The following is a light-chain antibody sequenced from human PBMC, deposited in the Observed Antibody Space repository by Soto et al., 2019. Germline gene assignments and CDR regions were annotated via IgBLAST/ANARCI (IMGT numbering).Light chain of an antibody. CDR3: ATWDKSLNGFYV. V-gene: IGLV1-47*01. CDR1: TSNIGSNY. Sequence: QSVLTQPPSASGTPGQGVTISCSGSTSNIGSNYVYWYQQLPGTAPKLLIYRNNQRPSGVPDRFSGSKSGTSASLAISGLRPDEEADYFCATWDKSLNGFYVFGAGTKVTVL. CDR2: RNN. J-gene: IGLJ1*01.